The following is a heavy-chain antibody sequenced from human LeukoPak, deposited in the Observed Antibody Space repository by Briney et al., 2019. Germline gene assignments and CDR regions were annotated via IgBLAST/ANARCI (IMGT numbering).Heavy chain of an antibody. CDR2: FSYGGSKR. Sequence: GRSLRLSCAASGFTFSDYGIHWVRQAPGKGLEWVSDFSYGGSKRHYADSVKGRFTISRDNSKNTVYLQMNCLRAEDTAVYYCAKDAYERDDYGDHLRDFVDVWGQGTTVTVSS. V-gene: IGHV3-30*18. CDR3: AKDAYERDDYGDHLRDFVDV. J-gene: IGHJ6*02. CDR1: GFTFSDYG. D-gene: IGHD4-17*01.